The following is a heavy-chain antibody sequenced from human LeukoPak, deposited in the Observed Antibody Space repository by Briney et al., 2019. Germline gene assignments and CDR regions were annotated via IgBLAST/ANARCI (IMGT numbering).Heavy chain of an antibody. J-gene: IGHJ6*02. CDR3: ATYTHWVAGDV. CDR1: GFTFSDSW. V-gene: IGHV3-7*01. D-gene: IGHD3-16*01. CDR2: MNQDGSEK. Sequence: RPGGSLRLSCAASGFTFSDSWMSWVRQAPGKGLEWVANMNQDGSEKDYVDSVKGRFTISRDNARNSLYLQMGSLRAEDAAVYYCATYTHWVAGDVWGQGTTVTVSS.